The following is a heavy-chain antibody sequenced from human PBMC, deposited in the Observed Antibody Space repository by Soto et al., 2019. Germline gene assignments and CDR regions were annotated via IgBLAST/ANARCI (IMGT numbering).Heavy chain of an antibody. V-gene: IGHV1-2*02. Sequence: ASVKVSCKASGFTFTAYYLHWVREAPGQGLEWMGWIIPSTGDTNYAEKFQGRVTLTRDTSISTAYMELSRLTSDDTAVYYCAGDSPFDYWGQGTQVTVSS. CDR2: IIPSTGDT. CDR1: GFTFTAYY. CDR3: AGDSPFDY. J-gene: IGHJ4*02.